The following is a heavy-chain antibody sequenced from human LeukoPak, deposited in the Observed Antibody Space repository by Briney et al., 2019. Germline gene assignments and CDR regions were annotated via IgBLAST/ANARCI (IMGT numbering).Heavy chain of an antibody. Sequence: SQTLSLTCAISGDSVSSNSAAWNWIRQSPSRGLEWLGRTYYRSKWYNDYAVSVKSRITINPDTSKNQFSLQLNSVTPEDTAVYYCAREVACSGGSCYSRDDAFDIWGQGTMVTVSS. D-gene: IGHD2-15*01. CDR1: GDSVSSNSAA. J-gene: IGHJ3*02. CDR3: AREVACSGGSCYSRDDAFDI. CDR2: TYYRSKWYN. V-gene: IGHV6-1*01.